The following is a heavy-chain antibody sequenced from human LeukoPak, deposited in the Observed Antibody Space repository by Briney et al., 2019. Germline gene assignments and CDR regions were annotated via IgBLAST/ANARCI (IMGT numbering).Heavy chain of an antibody. D-gene: IGHD3-16*02. V-gene: IGHV4-39*01. Sequence: PSETLSLTCAVSGASISGSGYYWGWIRQPPGKGLEWIGNIYYSGSTYYNASLKSRVTISVDTSKNQFSLKLSSVTAADTAVYYCARHHVRPYYDYVWGSYRRIHFFDYWGQGTLVTVSS. CDR1: GASISGSGYY. CDR2: IYYSGST. CDR3: ARHHVRPYYDYVWGSYRRIHFFDY. J-gene: IGHJ4*02.